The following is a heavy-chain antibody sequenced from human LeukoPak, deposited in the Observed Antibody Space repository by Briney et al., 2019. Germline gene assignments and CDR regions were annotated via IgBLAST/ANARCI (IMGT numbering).Heavy chain of an antibody. CDR1: GYTFTSYD. CDR3: ARGKYYDFWSGSRESDY. D-gene: IGHD3-3*01. V-gene: IGHV1-8*03. CDR2: MNPNSGNT. Sequence: ASVKVSCKASGYTFTSYDINWVRQATGQGLEWMGWMNPNSGNTGYAQKFQGRVTITRNTSISTAYMELSSLRSEDTAVYYCARGKYYDFWSGSRESDYWGQGTLVTVSS. J-gene: IGHJ4*02.